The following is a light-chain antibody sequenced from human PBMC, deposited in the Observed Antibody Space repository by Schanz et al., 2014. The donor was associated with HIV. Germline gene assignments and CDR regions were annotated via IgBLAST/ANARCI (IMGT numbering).Light chain of an antibody. Sequence: QSVLTQPASVSGSLGQSITISCTGTSGDVGRYDYVSWYQQHPGQAPKLLIYDVTYRPSGISNRFSGSKSGYTASLTISGLQADDEADYYCSSYTTSSTVVFGGGTKLTVL. CDR1: SGDVGRYDY. CDR3: SSYTTSSTVV. J-gene: IGLJ2*01. CDR2: DVT. V-gene: IGLV2-14*03.